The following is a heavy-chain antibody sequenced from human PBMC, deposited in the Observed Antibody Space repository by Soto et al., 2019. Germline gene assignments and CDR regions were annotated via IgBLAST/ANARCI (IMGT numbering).Heavy chain of an antibody. D-gene: IGHD2-15*01. CDR2: IYYSGST. Sequence: SETLSLTCAVSGGSISSSSYYWGWIRQPPGKGLERIGYIYYSGSTYYNPSLKSRVTISVDTSKIQFSLKLSSLTAADTAVYYCARAADCRGGSCYFFLDYWGQGTLVTVSS. J-gene: IGHJ4*02. CDR3: ARAADCRGGSCYFFLDY. V-gene: IGHV4-30-4*08. CDR1: GGSISSSSYY.